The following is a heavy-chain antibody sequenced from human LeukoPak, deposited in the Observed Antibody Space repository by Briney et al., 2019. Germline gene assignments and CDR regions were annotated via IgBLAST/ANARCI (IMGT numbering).Heavy chain of an antibody. D-gene: IGHD3-22*01. Sequence: KPSETLSLTCTVSGGSISSYYWSWIRQPPGKGLEWIGYIYYSGSTNYNPSLKSRVTISVDTSTNQFSLKLSSVTAADTAVYYCARGMYYYDSSGYYGPAYYFDYWGQGTLVTVSS. CDR2: IYYSGST. J-gene: IGHJ4*02. V-gene: IGHV4-59*01. CDR1: GGSISSYY. CDR3: ARGMYYYDSSGYYGPAYYFDY.